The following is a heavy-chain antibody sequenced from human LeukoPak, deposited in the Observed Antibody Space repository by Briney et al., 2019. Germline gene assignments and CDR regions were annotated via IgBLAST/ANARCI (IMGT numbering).Heavy chain of an antibody. D-gene: IGHD4-17*01. J-gene: IGHJ4*02. CDR1: GFTFSSYG. Sequence: PERSLRLSCAASGFTFSSYGMHWVRQAPGKGLEWVAVIWYDGSNKYYADSAKGRFTISRDNSKNTLYLQMNSLRAEDTAVYYCARDVGYGDSLSYDYWGQGTLVTVSS. CDR2: IWYDGSNK. V-gene: IGHV3-33*01. CDR3: ARDVGYGDSLSYDY.